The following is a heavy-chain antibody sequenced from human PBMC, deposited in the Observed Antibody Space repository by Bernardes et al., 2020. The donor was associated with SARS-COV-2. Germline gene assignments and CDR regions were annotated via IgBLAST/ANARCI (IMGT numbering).Heavy chain of an antibody. V-gene: IGHV1-3*01. J-gene: IGHJ4*02. CDR2: INAGNGNT. CDR1: GYTFTNYA. D-gene: IGHD3-10*01. Sequence: ASVKVSCKASGYTFTNYAMHWVRQAPGQRLEWMGWINAGNGNTKYSQKFQGRVTITRDTSASTAYMELSSLRSEDTAVYYCARMFFTMVRGVRTPYFDYWGQGTLVTVSS. CDR3: ARMFFTMVRGVRTPYFDY.